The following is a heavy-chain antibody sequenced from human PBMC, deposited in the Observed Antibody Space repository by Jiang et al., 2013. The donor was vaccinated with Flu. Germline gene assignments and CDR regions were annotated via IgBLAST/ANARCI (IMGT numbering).Heavy chain of an antibody. CDR3: VRGSIAVPGRYYSFYYMDV. Sequence: GLVKPSQTLSLTCAISGDSVSSNRAAWNWIRQSPSRGLEWLGRTYYNGKWYNDDAVFVKSRISINADTSKNQFSLHLNAVTPEDTAVYYCVRGSIAVPGRYYSFYYMDVWGKGTTVTVSS. D-gene: IGHD6-19*01. V-gene: IGHV6-1*01. CDR1: GDSVSSNRAA. CDR2: TYYNGKWYN. J-gene: IGHJ6*03.